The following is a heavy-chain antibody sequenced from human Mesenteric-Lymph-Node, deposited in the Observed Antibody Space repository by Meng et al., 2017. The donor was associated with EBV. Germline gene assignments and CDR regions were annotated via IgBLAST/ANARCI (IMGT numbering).Heavy chain of an antibody. V-gene: IGHV3-30*18. CDR3: AKGHYGDPDY. Sequence: QGRLVGAGGGVVRPGRSLGLSCAASGFTLSSYGMHWVSQAPGKGLEWVALISYDGSNKYYADSVKGRFTISRDNSKNTLYLQMNSLRVEDTAVYYCAKGHYGDPDYWGQGTLVTVSS. D-gene: IGHD4-17*01. CDR2: ISYDGSNK. CDR1: GFTLSSYG. J-gene: IGHJ4*02.